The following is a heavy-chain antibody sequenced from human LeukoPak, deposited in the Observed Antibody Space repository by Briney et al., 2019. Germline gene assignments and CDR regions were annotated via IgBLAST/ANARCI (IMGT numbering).Heavy chain of an antibody. D-gene: IGHD1-26*01. J-gene: IGHJ4*02. CDR3: ARHRTEWELPSYFDY. V-gene: IGHV4-39*01. CDR1: GGSISSSSYY. CDR2: IYYSGST. Sequence: SETLSLTCTVSGGSISSSSYYWGWIRQPPGKGLEWIGSIYYSGSTYYNPSLKSRVTISVDTSKNQFSLKLSSVTAADTAVYYCARHRTEWELPSYFDYWGQGTLVTVSS.